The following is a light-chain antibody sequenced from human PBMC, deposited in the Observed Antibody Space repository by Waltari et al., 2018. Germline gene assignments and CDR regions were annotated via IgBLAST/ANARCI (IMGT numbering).Light chain of an antibody. CDR1: SGDVGYYDY. CDR3: SSFTSSSTYV. J-gene: IGLJ1*01. V-gene: IGLV2-14*03. Sequence: QSALTQPASVSGSPGQSITISCTGTSGDVGYYDYVSWYQHHPGKAPKLMIYDVSKLPSGISNRFSGSKSGNTASLTISGLQAEDEADYYCSSFTSSSTYVFGTGTKVTVL. CDR2: DVS.